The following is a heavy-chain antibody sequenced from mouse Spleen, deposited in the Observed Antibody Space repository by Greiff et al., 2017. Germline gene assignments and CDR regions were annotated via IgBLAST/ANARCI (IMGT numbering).Heavy chain of an antibody. D-gene: IGHD2-4*01. V-gene: IGHV5-17*01. J-gene: IGHJ2*01. Sequence: EVNLVESGGGLVKPGGSLKLSCAASGFTFSDYGMHWVRQAPEKGLEWVAYISSGSSTIYYADTVKGRFTISRDNAKNTLFLQMTSLRSEDTAMYYCASLMITTGYYFDYWGQGTTLTVSS. CDR2: ISSGSSTI. CDR3: ASLMITTGYYFDY. CDR1: GFTFSDYG.